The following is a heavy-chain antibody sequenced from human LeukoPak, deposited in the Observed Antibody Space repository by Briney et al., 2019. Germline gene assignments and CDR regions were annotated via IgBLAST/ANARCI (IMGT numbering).Heavy chain of an antibody. V-gene: IGHV4-39*07. CDR2: INHSGST. Sequence: SETLSHPCTVSGGSISSSSYYWSWIRQPPGKGLEWIGEINHSGSTNYNPSLKTRVTISVDTSKNQFSLKLRSVTAADTAVYYCARVAGYCSGGSCRSRVDTWGEGTLVTVSS. CDR3: ARVAGYCSGGSCRSRVDT. J-gene: IGHJ5*02. CDR1: GGSISSSSYY. D-gene: IGHD2-15*01.